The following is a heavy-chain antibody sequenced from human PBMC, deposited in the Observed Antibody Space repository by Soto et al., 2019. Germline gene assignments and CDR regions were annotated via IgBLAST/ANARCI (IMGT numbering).Heavy chain of an antibody. CDR2: ISYDGTNK. CDR1: GFTFSTYG. V-gene: IGHV3-30*18. D-gene: IGHD4-17*01. J-gene: IGHJ6*02. Sequence: QVQLVESGGGEVQPGRSLTISCAASGFTFSTYGMHWVRQTPGKGLEGVAVISYDGTNKFYSDSVKGRFTISRDNFKNTLTLQMNSLRADDTAVYSCAKDLQSYGDYDYYCYGMDVCCLGTRVTVSS. CDR3: AKDLQSYGDYDYYCYGMDV.